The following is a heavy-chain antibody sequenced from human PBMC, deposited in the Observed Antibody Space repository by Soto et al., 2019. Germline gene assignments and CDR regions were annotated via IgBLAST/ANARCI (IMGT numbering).Heavy chain of an antibody. CDR1: GFTFGRYG. D-gene: IGHD3-10*01. J-gene: IGHJ6*02. V-gene: IGHV3-30*18. CDR2: ISHDGNNE. CDR3: GKDRGVPYYYYGVDV. Sequence: QVQLVESGGGVVPPGRSLRLSCAASGFTFGRYGIHWVRQAPGKGLEWVAFISHDGNNEYYADSVKGRFTISRDNSKNALYLQMTSLRAEDTAVYYCGKDRGVPYYYYGVDVWGQGTTVTVSS.